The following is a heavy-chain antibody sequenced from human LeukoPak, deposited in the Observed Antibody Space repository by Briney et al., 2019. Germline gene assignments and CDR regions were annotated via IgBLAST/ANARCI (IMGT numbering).Heavy chain of an antibody. D-gene: IGHD3-3*01. J-gene: IGHJ6*02. CDR1: GGSISGSSYY. CDR2: IYYSGST. V-gene: IGHV4-39*01. Sequence: PSETLSLTCTVSGGSISGSSYYWGWIRQPPGKGLEWIGSIYYSGSTYYNPPLKSRVTISVDTSKNQFSLKLSSVTAADTAVYYCARRPRWSNYGMDVWGQGTTVTVSS. CDR3: ARRPRWSNYGMDV.